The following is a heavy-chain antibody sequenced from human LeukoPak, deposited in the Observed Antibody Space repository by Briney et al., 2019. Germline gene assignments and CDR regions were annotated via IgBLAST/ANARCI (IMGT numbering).Heavy chain of an antibody. CDR3: ARVSGMITFGGVIVIPSDWYYGMDV. CDR1: GYTFTSYG. D-gene: IGHD3-16*02. Sequence: ASVKVSCKASGYTFTSYGISWVRQAPGQGLEWMGWISAYNGNTNYAQKLQGRVTMTTDTSTSTAYMELRSLRSDDTAVYYCARVSGMITFGGVIVIPSDWYYGMDVWGQGTTVTVSS. CDR2: ISAYNGNT. J-gene: IGHJ6*02. V-gene: IGHV1-18*01.